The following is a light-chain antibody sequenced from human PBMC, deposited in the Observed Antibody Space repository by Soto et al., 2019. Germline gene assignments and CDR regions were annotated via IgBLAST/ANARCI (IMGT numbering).Light chain of an antibody. Sequence: EIVLTQSPATLSLSPGERATLSCRASQSVTKSLAWYQQKPGQAPRLLIFATSHRATDIPTRFSGSGSETDFTLTISSLEPEDFAVYYCQHYGTSPSTFGRGTKVEIK. CDR1: QSVTKS. CDR3: QHYGTSPST. J-gene: IGKJ1*01. CDR2: ATS. V-gene: IGKV3-11*01.